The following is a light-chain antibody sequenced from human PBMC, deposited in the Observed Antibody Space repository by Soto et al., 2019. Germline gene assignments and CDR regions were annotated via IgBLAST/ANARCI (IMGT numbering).Light chain of an antibody. CDR3: QQNAGSPRT. CDR2: GAS. CDR1: QSVSSGS. J-gene: IGKJ3*01. V-gene: IGKV3-20*01. Sequence: TLSVSPGERATLSCRASQSVSSGSLAWYQQKRGQAPRLLIYGASSRATGIPDRFSGSGSETDFTLTITRLEPEDSAVYYCQQNAGSPRTFGRGTKVDIK.